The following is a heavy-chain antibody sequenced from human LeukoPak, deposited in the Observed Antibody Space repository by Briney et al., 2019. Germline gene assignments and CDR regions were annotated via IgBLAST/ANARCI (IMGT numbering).Heavy chain of an antibody. J-gene: IGHJ5*02. CDR2: IYYSGST. Sequence: PSQTLSLTCTVSGGSISSGGYYWSWIRQHPGKGLEWIGYIYYSGSTYYNPSLKSRVTISVDTSKNQFSLQLNSVTPEDTAVYYCARGAGAGNNWFDPWGQGTLVTVSS. CDR1: GGSISSGGYY. CDR3: ARGAGAGNNWFDP. D-gene: IGHD6-19*01. V-gene: IGHV4-31*03.